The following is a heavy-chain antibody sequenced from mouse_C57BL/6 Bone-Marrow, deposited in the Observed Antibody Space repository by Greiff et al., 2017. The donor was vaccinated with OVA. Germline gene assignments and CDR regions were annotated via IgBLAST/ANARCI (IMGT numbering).Heavy chain of an antibody. CDR1: GFTFSDYG. D-gene: IGHD1-3*01. J-gene: IGHJ3*01. V-gene: IGHV5-17*01. CDR3: ALDNLFAY. Sequence: EVKVVESGGGLVKPGGSLKLSCAASGFTFSDYGMHWVRQAPEKGLEWVAYISSGSSTIYYADTVKGRFTISRDNAKNTLFLQMTSLRSEDTTMYYCALDNLFAYWGQGTLVTVSA. CDR2: ISSGSSTI.